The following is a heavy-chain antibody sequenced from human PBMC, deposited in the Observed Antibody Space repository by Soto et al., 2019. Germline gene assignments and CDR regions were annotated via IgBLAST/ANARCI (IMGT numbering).Heavy chain of an antibody. CDR1: GFPFSSYY. Sequence: GGSLRLSCAASGFPFSSYYMNWVRQAPGKGLQWVAKSKPDRSDSYDVDSVKGRFIVSRDNAKNSLFLQMNSLRPEDTAVYYCATEDWWRLEFWGQGPPVTVYS. J-gene: IGHJ4*02. CDR3: ATEDWWRLEF. D-gene: IGHD2-8*02. CDR2: SKPDRSDS. V-gene: IGHV3-7*01.